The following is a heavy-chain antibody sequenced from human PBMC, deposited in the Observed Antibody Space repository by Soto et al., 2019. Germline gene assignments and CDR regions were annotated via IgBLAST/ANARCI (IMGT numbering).Heavy chain of an antibody. CDR3: AKRGAGVGKYYCYYYGMDV. CDR2: ISGSGGST. V-gene: IGHV3-23*01. D-gene: IGHD3-10*01. CDR1: GFTFSSYA. Sequence: PGGSLRLSCAASGFTFSSYAMSWVRQAPGKGLEWVSAISGSGGSTYYADSVKGRFTISRDNSKNTLYLQMNSLRAEDTAVYYCAKRGAGVGKYYCYYYGMDVWGQGTTVTVSS. J-gene: IGHJ6*02.